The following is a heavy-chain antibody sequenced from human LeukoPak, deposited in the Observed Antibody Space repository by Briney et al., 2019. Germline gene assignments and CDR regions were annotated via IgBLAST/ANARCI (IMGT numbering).Heavy chain of an antibody. D-gene: IGHD3-22*01. J-gene: IGHJ3*02. Sequence: GGSLTLPCVDSAFSFFALTPRWVSQGPGEGLEWVSAVSGSGGRTFYADSVSGRFTISRDNTKKTVFLQTHSLKPEDTAGYYRAKGGHGRILVRHSELVTSTLEFFDMWGQGTRVTVSS. CDR3: AKGGHGRILVRHSELVTSTLEFFDM. V-gene: IGHV3-23*01. CDR2: VSGSGGRT. CDR1: AFSFFALT.